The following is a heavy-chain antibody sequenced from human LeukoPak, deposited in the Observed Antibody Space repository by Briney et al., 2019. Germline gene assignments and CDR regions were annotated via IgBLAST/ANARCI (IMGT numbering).Heavy chain of an antibody. CDR2: INPNSGGT. CDR1: GYTFTGYY. J-gene: IGHJ4*02. D-gene: IGHD3-16*01. V-gene: IGHV1-2*02. CDR3: ARVEIMRDSALDY. Sequence: ASVKVSCKASGYTFTGYYMHWVRQAPGQGLEWMGWINPNSGGTNYAQKFQGRVTMTRDTSISTAYLELTSDDTAVYYCARVEIMRDSALDYWGQGTLVTVSS.